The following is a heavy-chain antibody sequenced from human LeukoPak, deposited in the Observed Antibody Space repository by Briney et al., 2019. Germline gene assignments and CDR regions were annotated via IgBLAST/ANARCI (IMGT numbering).Heavy chain of an antibody. CDR3: AKGVSPYYYYGMDV. V-gene: IGHV3-43D*03. Sequence: GGSLRLSCAVSGFTFDDYAMHWVRQAPGKGLEWVSLISWDGGSTYYADSVKGRFTISRDNSKNSLYLQMNSLRAEDTALYYCAKGVSPYYYYGMDVWGQGTTVTVSS. CDR2: ISWDGGST. J-gene: IGHJ6*02. D-gene: IGHD2/OR15-2a*01. CDR1: GFTFDDYA.